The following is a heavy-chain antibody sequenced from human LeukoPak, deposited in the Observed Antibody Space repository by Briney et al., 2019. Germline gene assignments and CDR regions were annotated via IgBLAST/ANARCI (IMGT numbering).Heavy chain of an antibody. CDR2: ISSTSAM. V-gene: IGHV3-48*02. CDR1: GFTFSSHS. CDR3: ATKQLTTLAFDI. D-gene: IGHD4-17*01. J-gene: IGHJ3*02. Sequence: GGSLRLSCAASGFTFSSHSMNWVRQAPGKGLEWVSYISSTSAMFYADSVKGRFTISRDNAKNSLYLQINSLRDEDTAVYYCATKQLTTLAFDIWGQGTMVAVSS.